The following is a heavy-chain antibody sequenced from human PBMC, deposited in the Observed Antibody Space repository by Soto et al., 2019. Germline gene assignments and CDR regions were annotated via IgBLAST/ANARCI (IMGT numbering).Heavy chain of an antibody. CDR1: GGSFNTYY. CDR2: IYHSGTT. CDR3: ARGGWYYEYP. J-gene: IGHJ5*02. Sequence: QVQLQESGPGLVKPSETLSLTCTVSGGSFNTYYWTWLRQPPGKGLESIGYIYHSGTTTYNPSLRSRVTISIDTSKNQFSLRLTSVTTADTAVYFCARGGWYYEYPWGQGILVTVSS. D-gene: IGHD3-3*01. V-gene: IGHV4-59*01.